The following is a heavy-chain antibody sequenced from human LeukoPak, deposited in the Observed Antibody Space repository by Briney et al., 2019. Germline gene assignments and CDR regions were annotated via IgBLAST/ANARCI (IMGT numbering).Heavy chain of an antibody. CDR3: AKAGYYDLDY. Sequence: SETLSLTYAVSSGSVSNNNWWSWVRQSPGKGLEWIGEIHHSGLTNYNPSLKSRILISVDKSKDQFSLQLNSVTAADTAVYYCAKAGYYDLDYWGQGTLVTVSS. CDR2: IHHSGLT. CDR1: SGSVSNNNW. J-gene: IGHJ4*02. V-gene: IGHV4-4*02. D-gene: IGHD3-22*01.